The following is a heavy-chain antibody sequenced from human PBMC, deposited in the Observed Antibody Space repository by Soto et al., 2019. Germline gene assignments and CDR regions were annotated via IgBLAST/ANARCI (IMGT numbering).Heavy chain of an antibody. CDR3: ARDRYYDSSAYGMDV. CDR2: IQSGGPT. D-gene: IGHD3-22*01. Sequence: GGSLRLSCAASGFTVSSKYMSWVRQAPGKGLEWVSLIQSGGPTYYADSVKGRFTISRDNSKNTLYLQMNSLRAEDTAVYYCARDRYYDSSAYGMDVWGQGTTVTVSS. J-gene: IGHJ6*02. CDR1: GFTVSSKY. V-gene: IGHV3-66*01.